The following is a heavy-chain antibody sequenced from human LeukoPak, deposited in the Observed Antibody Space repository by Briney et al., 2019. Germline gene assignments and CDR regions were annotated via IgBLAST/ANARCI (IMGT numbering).Heavy chain of an antibody. CDR3: ARDKAPSGWHKRWWFDP. CDR1: GYTFTGYY. J-gene: IGHJ5*02. D-gene: IGHD6-19*01. V-gene: IGHV1-2*02. Sequence: ASVKVSSKASGYTFTGYYMHWVRQAPGQGLEWMGWINPNSGGTNYAQKFQGRVTMTRDTSISTAYMELSRLRSDDTAVYYCARDKAPSGWHKRWWFDPWGQGTLVTVSS. CDR2: INPNSGGT.